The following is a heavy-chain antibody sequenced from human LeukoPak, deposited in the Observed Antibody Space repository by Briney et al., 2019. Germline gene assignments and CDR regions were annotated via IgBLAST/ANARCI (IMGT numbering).Heavy chain of an antibody. CDR2: IYYSGST. Sequence: KPSETLSLTCTVSGGSISSYYWSWIRQPPGKGLEWIGYIYYSGSTNYNPSLKSRVTISVDTSKNQFSLKLSSVTAADTAVYYCARDFSVGDYVHYFDYWGQGTLVTVSS. CDR1: GGSISSYY. CDR3: ARDFSVGDYVHYFDY. V-gene: IGHV4-59*01. D-gene: IGHD4-17*01. J-gene: IGHJ4*02.